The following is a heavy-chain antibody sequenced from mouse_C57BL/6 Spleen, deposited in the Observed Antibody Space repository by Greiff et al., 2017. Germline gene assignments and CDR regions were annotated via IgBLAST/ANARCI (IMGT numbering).Heavy chain of an antibody. CDR3: ARDNYDYDGAMDY. V-gene: IGHV3-6*01. CDR2: ISYDGSN. CDR1: GYSITSGYY. Sequence: DVKLVESGPGLVKPSQSLSLTCSVTGYSITSGYYWNWIRQFPGNKLEWMGYISYDGSNNYNPSLKNRISITRDTSKNQFFLKLNSVTTEDTATYYCARDNYDYDGAMDYWGQGTSVTVSS. D-gene: IGHD2-4*01. J-gene: IGHJ4*01.